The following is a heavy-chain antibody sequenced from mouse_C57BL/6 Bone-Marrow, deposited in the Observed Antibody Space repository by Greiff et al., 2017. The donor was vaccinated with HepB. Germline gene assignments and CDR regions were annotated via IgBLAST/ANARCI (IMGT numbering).Heavy chain of an antibody. V-gene: IGHV1-81*01. Sequence: QVQLQQSGAELVRPGASVKLSCKASGYTFTSYGISWVKQRTGQGLEWIGEIYPRSGNTYYNEKFKGKATLTADKSSSTAYMELRSLTSEDSAVYCCARCHIATVVATDWYFDVWGTGTTVTVSS. J-gene: IGHJ1*03. CDR1: GYTFTSYG. CDR2: IYPRSGNT. CDR3: ARCHIATVVATDWYFDV. D-gene: IGHD1-1*01.